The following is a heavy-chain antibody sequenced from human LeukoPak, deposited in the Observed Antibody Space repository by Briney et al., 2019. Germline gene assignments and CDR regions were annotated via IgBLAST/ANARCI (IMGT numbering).Heavy chain of an antibody. CDR1: GFTFSNAW. D-gene: IGHD3-22*01. J-gene: IGHJ4*02. CDR2: IKSKTDGGTT. Sequence: PGGSLRLSCAASGFTFSNAWMSWVRQAPGKGLEWVGRIKSKTDGGTTDYAAPVKGRFTISRDDSKNTLYLQMNSLKTEDTAVYYCTTAQVYYDSSGYYGYWGQGTLVTVSS. CDR3: TTAQVYYDSSGYYGY. V-gene: IGHV3-15*01.